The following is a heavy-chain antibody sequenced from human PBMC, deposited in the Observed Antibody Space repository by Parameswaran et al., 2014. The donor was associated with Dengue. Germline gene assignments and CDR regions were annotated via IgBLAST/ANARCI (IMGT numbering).Heavy chain of an antibody. CDR3: ATLSPGDGFDT. V-gene: IGHV4-61*03. CDR2: IFHSGRT. J-gene: IGHJ5*02. D-gene: IGHD2-21*01. Sequence: WIRQPPGKGLEWIAHIFHSGRTNYNPSLKSRVSISIGTSKNHFSLKLTSVTAADTAMYYCATLSPGDGFDTWGQGTLVTVSS.